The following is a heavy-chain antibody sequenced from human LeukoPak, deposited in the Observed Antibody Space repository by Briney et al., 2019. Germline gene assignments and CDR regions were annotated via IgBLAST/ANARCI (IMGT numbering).Heavy chain of an antibody. CDR1: GDSASSNSVI. D-gene: IGHD3-10*01. CDR3: ARDLHGSRGEFDY. J-gene: IGHJ4*02. CDR2: TYYKSKWYN. Sequence: SQTLSLTCDISGDSASSNSVIWNWIRQSPSRGLEWLGRTYYKSKWYNDYATSVQSRITINSDTSRNQFSLQLNSVTPEDTAVYYCARDLHGSRGEFDYWGQGTLVTVSS. V-gene: IGHV6-1*01.